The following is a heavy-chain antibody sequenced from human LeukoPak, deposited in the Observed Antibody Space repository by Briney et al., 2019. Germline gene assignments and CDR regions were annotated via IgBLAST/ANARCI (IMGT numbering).Heavy chain of an antibody. Sequence: GGSLRLSCAASGFSFSTYIMNWVRQAPGKGLEWVSSISDSSSYIYYADSVKGRFTISRDNAKNSLYLQMNSLRAEDTAVYYCAKHNDYDSSGYSYHFDSWGQGTLVTVSS. CDR3: AKHNDYDSSGYSYHFDS. D-gene: IGHD3-22*01. J-gene: IGHJ4*02. CDR1: GFSFSTYI. CDR2: ISDSSSYI. V-gene: IGHV3-21*04.